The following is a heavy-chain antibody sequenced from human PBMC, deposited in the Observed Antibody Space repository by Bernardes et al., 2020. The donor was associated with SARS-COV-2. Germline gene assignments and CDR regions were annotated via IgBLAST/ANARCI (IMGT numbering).Heavy chain of an antibody. J-gene: IGHJ3*02. CDR3: ARSPRGVTYDYPALAFDM. CDR2: IYYSGYT. CDR1: GGSISGYY. D-gene: IGHD3-10*01. Sequence: SETLSLTCTVSGGSISGYYCNWIRQPPGKGLEWIGYIYYSGYTNYNPSLKSRVTMSVDRSKNHFSLKVSSVTAADTAVYYCARSPRGVTYDYPALAFDMWGQGTMVTVSS. V-gene: IGHV4-59*12.